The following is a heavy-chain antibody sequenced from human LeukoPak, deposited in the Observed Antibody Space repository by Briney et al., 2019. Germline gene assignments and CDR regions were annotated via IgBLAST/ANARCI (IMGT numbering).Heavy chain of an antibody. CDR2: ISSSSSYI. CDR3: ARQGSGYYSFVDY. D-gene: IGHD3-22*01. CDR1: GFTFSSYS. V-gene: IGHV3-21*01. J-gene: IGHJ4*02. Sequence: GGSLRLSCAASGFTFSSYSMNWVRQAPGKGLEWVSSISSSSSYIYYADSVKGRFTISRDNAKNSLYLQMNSLRAEDTAVYYCARQGSGYYSFVDYWGQGTLVTVSS.